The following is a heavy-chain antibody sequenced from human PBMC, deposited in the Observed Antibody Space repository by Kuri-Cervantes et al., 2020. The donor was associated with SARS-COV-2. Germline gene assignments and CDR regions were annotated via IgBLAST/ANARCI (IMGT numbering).Heavy chain of an antibody. V-gene: IGHV3-53*01. Sequence: GGSLRLSCAASGFTVSSNYMSWVRQAPGKGLEWVSVIYSGGSTYYADSVKGRFAISRDNSKNTLYLQMNSLRAEDTAVYYCAKGNGFYYDRHYYMDVWGKGTTVTVSS. CDR1: GFTVSSNY. CDR3: AKGNGFYYDRHYYMDV. J-gene: IGHJ6*03. D-gene: IGHD3-22*01. CDR2: IYSGGST.